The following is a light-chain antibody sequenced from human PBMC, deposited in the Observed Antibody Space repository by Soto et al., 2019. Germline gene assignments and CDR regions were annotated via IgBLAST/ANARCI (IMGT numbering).Light chain of an antibody. CDR1: QSISSW. CDR3: QQYNSYSWT. J-gene: IGKJ1*01. CDR2: DAS. V-gene: IGKV1-5*01. Sequence: DIQMTQSPSTLSASVGDRVTITCRASQSISSWLAWYQQKPGKAPKLLIYDASSLESGVPSRFSGSGSGTEIALTISGLLPVDFATYYCQQYNSYSWTFGQGTKVDIK.